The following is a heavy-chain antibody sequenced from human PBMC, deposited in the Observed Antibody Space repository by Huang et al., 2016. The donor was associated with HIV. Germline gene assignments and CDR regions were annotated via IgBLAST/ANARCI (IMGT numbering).Heavy chain of an antibody. CDR3: ARLTTLKYQPSSTRYNWFDP. V-gene: IGHV7-4-1*02. D-gene: IGHD4-17*01. CDR2: INTNTGSP. CDR1: GYTFTDYA. Sequence: QVQLVQSGSELKRPGASVKVSCRASGYTFTDYAMNWVRQAPGQGLEWMGWINTNTGSPTEAQGVTGRFVFSLDTSVSTAYLQISGLKAEDTAIYYCARLTTLKYQPSSTRYNWFDPWGQGTLVTVSS. J-gene: IGHJ5*02.